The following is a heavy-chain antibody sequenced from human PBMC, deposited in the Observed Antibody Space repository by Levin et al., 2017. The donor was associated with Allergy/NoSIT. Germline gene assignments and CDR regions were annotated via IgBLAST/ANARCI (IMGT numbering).Heavy chain of an antibody. J-gene: IGHJ3*02. D-gene: IGHD6-19*01. V-gene: IGHV4-61*01. CDR2: IYYSGST. CDR1: GGSVSSGSNY. CDR3: ARTPYSSGLSFDI. Sequence: PSETLSLTCTVSGGSVSSGSNYWSWIRQPPGKGLEWIGYIYYSGSTKYNPSLKSRVTISVDTSKNQFSLKLSSVTAADTAVYYCARTPYSSGLSFDIWGQGTMVTVSS.